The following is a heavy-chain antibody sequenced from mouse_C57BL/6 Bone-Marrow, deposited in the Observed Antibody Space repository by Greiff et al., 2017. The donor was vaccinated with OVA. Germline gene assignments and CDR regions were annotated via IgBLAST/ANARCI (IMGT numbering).Heavy chain of an antibody. CDR2: IYPRSGNT. Sequence: VQLQQSGAELARPGASVKLSCKASGYTFTSYGISWVKQRTGQGLEWIGEIYPRSGNTYYNEKFKGKATLTADKSSSTAYMELRSLTSEDSAVYVCARWGLRVAYWGQGTLVTVSA. CDR3: ARWGLRVAY. V-gene: IGHV1-81*01. CDR1: GYTFTSYG. J-gene: IGHJ3*01. D-gene: IGHD2-4*01.